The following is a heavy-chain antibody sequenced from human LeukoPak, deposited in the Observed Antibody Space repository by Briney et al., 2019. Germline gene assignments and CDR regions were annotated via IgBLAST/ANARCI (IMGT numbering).Heavy chain of an antibody. CDR3: AREGRDTYYYDY. V-gene: IGHV1-3*03. CDR1: GYTFTSYA. Sequence: ASVKVSCEASGYTFTSYAMHWVRQAPGQRLEWMGWINAGNGNTKYSQEFQGRVTITRDTSVSTAYMELSSLRSEDMAVYYCAREGRDTYYYDYWGQGTLVTVSS. J-gene: IGHJ4*02. CDR2: INAGNGNT. D-gene: IGHD3-10*01.